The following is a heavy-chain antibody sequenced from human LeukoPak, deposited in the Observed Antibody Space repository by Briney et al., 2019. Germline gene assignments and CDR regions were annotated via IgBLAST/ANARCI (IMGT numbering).Heavy chain of an antibody. V-gene: IGHV3-30-3*01. Sequence: HPGGSLRLSCAASGFTFSSYAMHWVRQAPGKGLEWVAVTSYDESNKYYADSVKGRFTISRDNSESTLDLQMNSLRPEDTAVYYCARGTVTPGHWYFDLWGRGTLVTVSS. D-gene: IGHD4-17*01. CDR1: GFTFSSYA. J-gene: IGHJ2*01. CDR3: ARGTVTPGHWYFDL. CDR2: TSYDESNK.